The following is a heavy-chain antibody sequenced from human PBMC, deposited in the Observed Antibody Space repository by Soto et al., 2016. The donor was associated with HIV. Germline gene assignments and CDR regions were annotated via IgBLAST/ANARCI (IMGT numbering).Heavy chain of an antibody. Sequence: QVQLVQSGAEVKKPGASMKVSCQASGYAFDMYDINWVRQAPGQGLEWMGWMSPNSGNTAYAQKFQGRVTMTRDTSINTAYMELSSLTSEDTAVYYCAKGVAQFDFAADYSGSEPHYFDHWARGRWSPSPQ. J-gene: IGHJ4*02. CDR2: MSPNSGNT. CDR1: GYAFDMYD. CDR3: AKGVAQFDFAADYSGSEPHYFDH. D-gene: IGHD3-3*01. V-gene: IGHV1-8*01.